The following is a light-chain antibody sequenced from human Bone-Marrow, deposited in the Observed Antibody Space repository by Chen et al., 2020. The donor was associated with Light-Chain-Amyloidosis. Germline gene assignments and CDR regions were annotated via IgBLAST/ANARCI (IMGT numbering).Light chain of an antibody. CDR1: NIGSTS. CDR2: DVS. CDR3: QVWDRSSDRPV. Sequence: SYVLTQPSSVSVAPGQTAPIACGGNNIGSTSVHWYQQTPGQSPLLVVYDVSDRPSGIPERLSGSHSGNTATLTISRVEAGDEADYYCQVWDRSSDRPVFGGGTKLTVL. V-gene: IGLV3-21*02. J-gene: IGLJ3*02.